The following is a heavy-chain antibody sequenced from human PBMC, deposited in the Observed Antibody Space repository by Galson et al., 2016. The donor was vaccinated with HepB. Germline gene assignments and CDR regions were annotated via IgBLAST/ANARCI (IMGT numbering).Heavy chain of an antibody. J-gene: IGHJ5*02. CDR3: ASDSSNSRLIT. V-gene: IGHV3-7*01. D-gene: IGHD6-6*01. CDR1: GSAIELIYRINW. CDR2: IKQDGSEK. Sequence: SLRLSCAVSGSAIELIYRINWMSWVRQAPGKGLEWVANIKQDGSEKFYVDSVKGRFTISRDRAKNSLHLQMNSLTVDDTSVYYCASDSSNSRLITWGQGTLVTVSS.